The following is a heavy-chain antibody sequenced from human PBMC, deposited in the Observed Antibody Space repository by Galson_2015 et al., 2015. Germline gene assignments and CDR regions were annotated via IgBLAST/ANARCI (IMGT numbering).Heavy chain of an antibody. CDR3: AIMTLGSRLGELSLYGRSFDY. CDR1: GFTFSDYY. J-gene: IGHJ4*02. Sequence: SLRLSCAASGFTFSDYYMSWVRQAPGKGLEWISYINSSGTTIYYADSVKGRFTISRDNAKNSLSLQMDSLRAEDTAVYYCAIMTLGSRLGELSLYGRSFDYWGRGTLVTVSS. CDR2: INSSGTTI. D-gene: IGHD3-16*02. V-gene: IGHV3-11*01.